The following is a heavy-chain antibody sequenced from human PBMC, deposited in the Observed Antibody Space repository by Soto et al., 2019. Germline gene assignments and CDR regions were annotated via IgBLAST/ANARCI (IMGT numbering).Heavy chain of an antibody. Sequence: QVHLVQSGAEVKKPGASVKVSCKGSGYAFTTYGITWVRQAPGQGLEWMGWISAHNGNTNYAQKLQGRVTVTRDTSTSTAYMELRGLRSDDTTVYYCARGRDGDYWGQGAGVTVSS. J-gene: IGHJ4*02. CDR1: GYAFTTYG. D-gene: IGHD6-6*01. V-gene: IGHV1-18*01. CDR3: ARGRDGDY. CDR2: ISAHNGNT.